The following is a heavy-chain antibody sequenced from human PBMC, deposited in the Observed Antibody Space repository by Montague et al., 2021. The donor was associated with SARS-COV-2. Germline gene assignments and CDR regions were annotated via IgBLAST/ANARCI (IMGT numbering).Heavy chain of an antibody. V-gene: IGHV4-34*01. CDR2: INHGGST. D-gene: IGHD3-10*01. Sequence: SETLSLTCAVHGSSFSGYYWNWIRQSPGKGLEWIGEINHGGSTKFSTSLKGRLTISTDTSKNQFSLKLTSVAAADTAVYYCARLRDGVVPSPILGVGPFYSYYYMDVWGRGTPVTVSS. J-gene: IGHJ6*03. CDR3: ARLRDGVVPSPILGVGPFYSYYYMDV. CDR1: GSSFSGYY.